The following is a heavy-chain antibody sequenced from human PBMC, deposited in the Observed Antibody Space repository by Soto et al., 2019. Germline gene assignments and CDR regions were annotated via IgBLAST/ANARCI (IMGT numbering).Heavy chain of an antibody. J-gene: IGHJ4*02. Sequence: EVQLVESGGGPVRPGGSLRLSCAASGFDFITYSLNWVRQAPGKGLEWVASISSSAIYIDYADSVEGRFIISRDNANNSLYLQMNSLRAEDTATYYCVRDGLDYYDTERLYFDKWGQGTLVTVSS. D-gene: IGHD3-22*01. CDR3: VRDGLDYYDTERLYFDK. CDR1: GFDFITYS. CDR2: ISSSAIYI. V-gene: IGHV3-21*01.